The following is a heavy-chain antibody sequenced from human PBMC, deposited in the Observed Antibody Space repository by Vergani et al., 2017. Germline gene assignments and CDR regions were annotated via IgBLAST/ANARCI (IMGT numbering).Heavy chain of an antibody. J-gene: IGHJ3*02. V-gene: IGHV3-53*01. D-gene: IGHD3-3*01. Sequence: EVQLVESGGGLIQPGGSLRLSCAASGFTVSSNYMSWVRQAPGKGLEWVSVIYSGGSTYYADSVKGRFTISRDNSKNTLYLQMNSLRAEDTAVYYCARDSRITIFGVVISDAFDIWGQGTMVTVSS. CDR2: IYSGGST. CDR3: ARDSRITIFGVVISDAFDI. CDR1: GFTVSSNY.